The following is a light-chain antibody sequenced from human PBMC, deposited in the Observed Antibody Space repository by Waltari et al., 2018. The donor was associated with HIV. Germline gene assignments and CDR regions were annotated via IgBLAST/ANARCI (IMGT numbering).Light chain of an antibody. CDR1: NIGRQS. Sequence: SYELTQPLSVSVALGQTARITCGANNIGRQSVHWYQHKPGLAPVLVIYRDSNRPSGIPERFSASNSGNTATLTISRAQAGDEADYYCQVWDSSTGVFGGGTKLTVL. CDR3: QVWDSSTGV. J-gene: IGLJ2*01. V-gene: IGLV3-9*01. CDR2: RDS.